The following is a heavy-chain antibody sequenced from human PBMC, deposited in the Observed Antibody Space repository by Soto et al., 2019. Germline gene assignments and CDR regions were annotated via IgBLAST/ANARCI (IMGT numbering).Heavy chain of an antibody. CDR3: AYSANHRYFFDS. Sequence: QVQLVQSGAEVKKPGSSVKVSCKASGGSFRSYAVNWVRQAPGQGLECLGGIIPFFGTPNYAQKFHGRVSITADESTSTVYMDLISLTSEDTAVYYCAYSANHRYFFDSWGQGTLVTVSS. D-gene: IGHD5-18*01. J-gene: IGHJ5*01. CDR2: IIPFFGTP. CDR1: GGSFRSYA. V-gene: IGHV1-69*12.